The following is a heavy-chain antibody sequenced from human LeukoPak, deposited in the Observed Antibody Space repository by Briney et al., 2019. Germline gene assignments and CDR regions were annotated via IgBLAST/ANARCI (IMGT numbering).Heavy chain of an antibody. J-gene: IGHJ3*02. CDR2: IRQDGNER. CDR3: ARDRENSSGWTRGDAFDI. D-gene: IGHD6-19*01. CDR1: GFSFSNFW. V-gene: IGHV3-7*01. Sequence: GGSLRLSCAASGFSFSNFWMTWVRQAPGKGLEWVANIRQDGNERFYVDSVKGRFTISRDNAKNSVYLQMSSLRAEDTAVYYCARDRENSSGWTRGDAFDIWGQGTMVTVSS.